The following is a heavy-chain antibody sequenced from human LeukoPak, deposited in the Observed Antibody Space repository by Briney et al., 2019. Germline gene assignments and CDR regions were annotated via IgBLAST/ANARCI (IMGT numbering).Heavy chain of an antibody. V-gene: IGHV4-34*01. CDR2: IYYSGST. Sequence: SETLSLTCAVYGGSFSGYYWTYIRQPPGKGLEWIGSIYYSGSTYYNPSLKSRVTISVDTSKNQFSLKLSSVTAADTAVYYCARNPIAAAAHFDYWGQGTLVTVSS. J-gene: IGHJ4*02. CDR1: GGSFSGYY. CDR3: ARNPIAAAAHFDY. D-gene: IGHD6-13*01.